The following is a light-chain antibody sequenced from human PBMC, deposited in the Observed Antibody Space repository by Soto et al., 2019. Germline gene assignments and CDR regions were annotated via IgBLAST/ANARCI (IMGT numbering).Light chain of an antibody. Sequence: QSALTQPASVSGSPGQSITISCTGTSSDVGGYNYVSWYQQHPVKAPKLMIYDVTTRPSGVSDRFSGSKSGNTASLTISGLQAEDEADYYCSSYTSSSTPSVFGTGTKVTVL. CDR3: SSYTSSSTPSV. CDR2: DVT. V-gene: IGLV2-14*01. CDR1: SSDVGGYNY. J-gene: IGLJ1*01.